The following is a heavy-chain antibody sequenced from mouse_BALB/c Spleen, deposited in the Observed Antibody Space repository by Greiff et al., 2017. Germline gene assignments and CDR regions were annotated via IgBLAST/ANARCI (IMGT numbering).Heavy chain of an antibody. Sequence: EVKLEESGPGLVKPSQSLSLTCTVTGYSITSDYAWNWIRQFPGNKLEWMGYISYSGSTSYNPSLKSRISITRDTSKNQFFLQLNSVTTEDTATYYCARWNWDGLAYWGQGTLVTVSA. D-gene: IGHD4-1*01. CDR3: ARWNWDGLAY. J-gene: IGHJ3*01. V-gene: IGHV3-2*02. CDR2: ISYSGST. CDR1: GYSITSDYA.